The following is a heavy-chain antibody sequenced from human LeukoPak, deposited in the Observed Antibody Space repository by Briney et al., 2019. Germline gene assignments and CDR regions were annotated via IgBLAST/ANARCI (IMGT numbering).Heavy chain of an antibody. Sequence: TGGSLRLSCAASGFTFSTYEMNWVRQAPGKGLEWVSYMSSSGSTIHYADSVRGRFTISRDNDKNSLYLQMNSLRAEDTAVYYSARGLGYCSSASCYNVGSIDYWGQGTLVTVSS. J-gene: IGHJ4*02. V-gene: IGHV3-48*03. CDR2: MSSSGSTI. D-gene: IGHD2-2*02. CDR1: GFTFSTYE. CDR3: ARGLGYCSSASCYNVGSIDY.